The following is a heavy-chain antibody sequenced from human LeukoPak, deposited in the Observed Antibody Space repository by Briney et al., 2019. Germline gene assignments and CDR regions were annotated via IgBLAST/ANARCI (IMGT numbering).Heavy chain of an antibody. V-gene: IGHV3-30*18. CDR3: ANMDGDDY. D-gene: IGHD3-10*01. CDR1: GFTFSSYG. J-gene: IGHJ4*02. CDR2: ISYDGSNK. Sequence: PGRSLRLSCAPSGFTFSSYGMHWVRQAPGKGLEWVAVISYDGSNKYYADSVKGRFTISRDNSKNTLYLQMNSLRAEDTAVYYCANMDGDDYWGQGTLVTVSS.